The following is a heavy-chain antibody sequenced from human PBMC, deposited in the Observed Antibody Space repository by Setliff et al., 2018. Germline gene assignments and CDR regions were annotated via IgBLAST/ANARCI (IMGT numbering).Heavy chain of an antibody. CDR3: ARHWDFCGGDCPHNSIDY. J-gene: IGHJ4*02. CDR2: IYYSGST. CDR1: GGSIISSTYN. Sequence: PSETLSLTCSVSGGSIISSTYNWGWIRQPPGKGLELIGRIYYSGSTYYNPSLKSRVTISGDTSKNQFSLKLSSVAAADTAVYYCARHWDFCGGDCPHNSIDYWGQGTLVTVSS. D-gene: IGHD2-21*02. V-gene: IGHV4-39*01.